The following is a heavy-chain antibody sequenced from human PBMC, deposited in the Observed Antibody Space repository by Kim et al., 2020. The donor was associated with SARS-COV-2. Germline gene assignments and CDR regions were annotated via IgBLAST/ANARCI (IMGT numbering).Heavy chain of an antibody. CDR3: ASHSYYYDTTGSYYYFDY. J-gene: IGHJ4*02. D-gene: IGHD3-22*01. Sequence: SETLSLTCTVSGGSVTTSTYYWGWIRQPPGKGLEWIGSINYRGTTYYNPSFQSRVTMSVDTSDNQFSLKLPSVTAAATAIYYCASHSYYYDTTGSYYYFDYWGQGALVTVSS. CDR1: GGSVTTSTYY. V-gene: IGHV4-39*01. CDR2: INYRGTT.